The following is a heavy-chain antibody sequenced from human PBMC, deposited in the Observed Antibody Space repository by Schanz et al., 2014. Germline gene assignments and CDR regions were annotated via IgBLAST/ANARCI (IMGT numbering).Heavy chain of an antibody. Sequence: QVQLVQSGAEVKKPGSSVKVSCTASGGTFSSYTISWIRQAPGQGLEWMGRIIPVLAIADYAQKLQGRVTMTTDTSTSTAYMELRSLRSDDTAVYYCARDRRRYCSTASCLHDNWFDPWGQGTLVIVSS. CDR3: ARDRRRYCSTASCLHDNWFDP. D-gene: IGHD2-2*01. V-gene: IGHV1-69*08. CDR2: IIPVLAIA. CDR1: GGTFSSYT. J-gene: IGHJ5*02.